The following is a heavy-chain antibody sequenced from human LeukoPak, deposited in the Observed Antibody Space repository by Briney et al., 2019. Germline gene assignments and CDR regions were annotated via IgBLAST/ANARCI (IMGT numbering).Heavy chain of an antibody. D-gene: IGHD3-10*01. J-gene: IGHJ4*02. CDR2: ISGSGGST. Sequence: PGGSLRLSCAASGFTFSSYAMSWVRQAPGKGLEWVSAISGSGGSTYYADSVKGRFTISRDNSKNTLYLQMNSLRAEDTAVYYCAKHRTYYYGSGSYLYFDYWGQGTLVTVPS. CDR1: GFTFSSYA. CDR3: AKHRTYYYGSGSYLYFDY. V-gene: IGHV3-23*01.